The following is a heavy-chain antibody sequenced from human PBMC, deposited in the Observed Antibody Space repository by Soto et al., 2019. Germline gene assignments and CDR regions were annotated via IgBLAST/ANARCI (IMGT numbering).Heavy chain of an antibody. D-gene: IGHD1-26*01. J-gene: IGHJ6*02. CDR1: GFTFSSYG. Sequence: QVQLVESGGGVVQPGRSLRLSCAASGFTFSSYGMHWVRQAPGKGLEWVAVISYDGSNKYYADSVKGRFTISRDNSKNTLYLQMNSLRAEDTAVYYCAKVLGSDSGSYWVFGYGMDVWGQGTTVTVSS. CDR3: AKVLGSDSGSYWVFGYGMDV. CDR2: ISYDGSNK. V-gene: IGHV3-30*18.